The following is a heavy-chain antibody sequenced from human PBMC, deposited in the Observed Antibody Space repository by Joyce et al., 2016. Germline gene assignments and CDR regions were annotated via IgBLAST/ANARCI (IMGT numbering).Heavy chain of an antibody. D-gene: IGHD3-10*01. CDR3: ARGVTMAGFDY. Sequence: QVQLVQSGAEVKKPGASVKFSCKTSEYTFIDYYLHWVRQAPGQGLEWMGWINPDTGDTYYAQKFQVRVTMTRDTSISTLYMGMSRLRSGDTAVYYCARGVTMAGFDYWGQGTLVSVSS. CDR2: INPDTGDT. V-gene: IGHV1-2*02. J-gene: IGHJ4*02. CDR1: EYTFIDYY.